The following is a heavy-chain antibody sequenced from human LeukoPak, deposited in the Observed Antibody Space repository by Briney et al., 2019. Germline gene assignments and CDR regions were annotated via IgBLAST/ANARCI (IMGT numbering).Heavy chain of an antibody. CDR1: GFTFSNYS. CDR2: ISSSSSTI. D-gene: IGHD3-22*01. V-gene: IGHV3-48*02. J-gene: IGHJ4*02. Sequence: QPGGSLRLSCAASGFTFSNYSMNWVRQAPGKGLEWVSYISSSSSTIYYADSVKGRFTISRDNAKNSLYLQMKSLRDEDTAVYYCAREYAGVIVVVITEYYFDYWGQGTLVTVSS. CDR3: AREYAGVIVVVITEYYFDY.